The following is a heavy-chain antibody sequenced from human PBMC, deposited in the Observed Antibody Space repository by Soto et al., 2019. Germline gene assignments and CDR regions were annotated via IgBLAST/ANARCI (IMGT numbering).Heavy chain of an antibody. CDR2: ISYDGSNK. J-gene: IGHJ4*02. Sequence: PGGSLRLSCAASGFAFNTYSMHWVRQAPDRGLEWVAVISYDGSNKFYADSVKGRFTISRDNSKNTLYLEMNSLRGEDTAVYYCAKVSPMGYFFDFWGQGTLVTVSS. CDR3: AKVSPMGYFFDF. V-gene: IGHV3-30-3*01. CDR1: GFAFNTYS.